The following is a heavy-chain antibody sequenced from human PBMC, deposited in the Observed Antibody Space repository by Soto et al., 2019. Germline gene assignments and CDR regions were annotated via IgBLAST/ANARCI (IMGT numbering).Heavy chain of an antibody. Sequence: EVQLVDSGGGLVKPGGSLRLSCAASGFTFSSYNMNWVRQAPGKGLEWVSSMTGSGSYIYYADSVKGRFTISRDNAENSLDLQMSSRRAEDTAVYYCSRGSSFWEVWGQGTPVTVSS. J-gene: IGHJ6*02. CDR1: GFTFSSYN. V-gene: IGHV3-21*01. CDR2: MTGSGSYI. D-gene: IGHD2-2*01. CDR3: SRGSSFWEV.